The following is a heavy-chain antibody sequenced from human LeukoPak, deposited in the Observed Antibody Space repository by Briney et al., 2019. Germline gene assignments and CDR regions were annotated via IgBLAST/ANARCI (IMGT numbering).Heavy chain of an antibody. V-gene: IGHV4-39*01. Sequence: SETLSLTCTVSGGSIISSSYYWGWIRQPPGKRLEWIGSIYYSGSTYYNPSLKSRVTISVDTSKNQFSLKLSSVTAADTALYYCARSKCGSTSCYGGNWFDPWGQGTLVTVSS. D-gene: IGHD2-2*01. CDR3: ARSKCGSTSCYGGNWFDP. J-gene: IGHJ5*02. CDR2: IYYSGST. CDR1: GGSIISSSYY.